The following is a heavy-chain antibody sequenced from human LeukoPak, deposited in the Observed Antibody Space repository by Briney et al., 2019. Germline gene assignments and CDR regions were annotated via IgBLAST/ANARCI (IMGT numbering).Heavy chain of an antibody. D-gene: IGHD5-18*01. CDR2: IYSGGST. CDR1: GFTVSSNY. Sequence: GGSLRLSCAASGFTVSSNYMSWVRQAPGKGLEWVSVIYSGGSTYYSDSVKGRFTISRDNSKNTLYLQMNSLRAEDTAVYYCARDPTAVDTGYWGQGTLVTVSS. V-gene: IGHV3-53*01. CDR3: ARDPTAVDTGY. J-gene: IGHJ4*02.